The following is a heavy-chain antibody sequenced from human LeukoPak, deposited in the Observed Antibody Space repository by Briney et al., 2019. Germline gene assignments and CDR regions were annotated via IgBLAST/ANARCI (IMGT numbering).Heavy chain of an antibody. Sequence: PGGSLRLSCAASGFTFSSYGMHWVRQAPGKGLEWVAVISYDGSNKYYADSVKGRFTISRDNSKNTLYLQMNSLGAEDTAAYYCAKLPDGYSSGSDAFDIWGQGTMVTVSS. V-gene: IGHV3-30*18. CDR1: GFTFSSYG. CDR3: AKLPDGYSSGSDAFDI. J-gene: IGHJ3*02. D-gene: IGHD6-19*01. CDR2: ISYDGSNK.